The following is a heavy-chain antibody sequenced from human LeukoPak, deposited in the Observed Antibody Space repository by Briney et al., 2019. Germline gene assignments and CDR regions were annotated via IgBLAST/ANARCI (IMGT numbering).Heavy chain of an antibody. CDR1: GVASSSYA. D-gene: IGHD2-15*01. V-gene: IGHV1-69*06. CDR2: IIPIFGTA. CDR3: PSTGLGYISGGSCYSHAFDI. Sequence: SVKFCCKASGVASSSYAISWVRQAPGQGIEWSGGIIPIFGTANYAQNFQARVTITADKSTSTAYIPPRSLSSEARAVYYLPSTGLGYISGGSCYSHAFDIWGQATMVTVSS. J-gene: IGHJ3*02.